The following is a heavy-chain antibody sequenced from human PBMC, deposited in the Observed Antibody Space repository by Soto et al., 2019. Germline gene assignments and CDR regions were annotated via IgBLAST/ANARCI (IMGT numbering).Heavy chain of an antibody. J-gene: IGHJ4*02. V-gene: IGHV1-69*01. D-gene: IGHD3-10*01. CDR1: GGTFNTHA. CDR2: IFPIFGTT. Sequence: QVQLVQSGTELRKPGSSVKVSCKASGGTFNTHAFNWVRQVPGQGREWVGGIFPIFGTTNHAQKCQGRVAITADESTSTVYMELSSLTSEDTAVYYCARDLEFRDGNISHLDYWGQGTLVTVSS. CDR3: ARDLEFRDGNISHLDY.